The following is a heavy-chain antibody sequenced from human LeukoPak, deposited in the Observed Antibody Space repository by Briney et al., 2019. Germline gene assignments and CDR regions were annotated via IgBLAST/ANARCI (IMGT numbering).Heavy chain of an antibody. D-gene: IGHD3-3*01. V-gene: IGHV4-59*12. Sequence: KSSETLSLTCTVSGGSISSYYWSWIRQPPGKGLEWIGYIYYSGSTNYNPSLKSRVTISVDTSKNQFSLKLSSVTAADMAVYYCARGSYDSRGFDPWGQGTLVTVSS. CDR3: ARGSYDSRGFDP. J-gene: IGHJ5*02. CDR1: GGSISSYY. CDR2: IYYSGST.